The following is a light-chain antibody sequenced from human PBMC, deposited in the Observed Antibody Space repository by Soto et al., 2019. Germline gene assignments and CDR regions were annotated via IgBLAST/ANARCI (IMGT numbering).Light chain of an antibody. CDR2: GAS. Sequence: EIVVTQSPATLSVSPGERASLSCWTSQCVSNNLAWYQQKPGQAPRLLIYGASTRATDIPARFSGSGSGTDFTLTISSLQSQYFAVYYCQQYSNWTPSITFGQGTRLEIK. J-gene: IGKJ5*01. V-gene: IGKV3-15*01. CDR3: QQYSNWTPSIT. CDR1: QCVSNN.